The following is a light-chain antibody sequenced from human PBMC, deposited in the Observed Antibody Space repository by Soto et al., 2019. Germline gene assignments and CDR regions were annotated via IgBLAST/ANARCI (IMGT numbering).Light chain of an antibody. J-gene: IGKJ1*01. V-gene: IGKV1-5*01. CDR1: QRVDRY. Sequence: DIQMTQSPSTLYASVGDRVSITCRASQRVDRYLAWYRQKPGKAPQLLIYDASRLESGVPSRFSGSGSGTEFTLTISSLQPDDFTTFYCQQYKDYTWTFGQGTKVDIK. CDR2: DAS. CDR3: QQYKDYTWT.